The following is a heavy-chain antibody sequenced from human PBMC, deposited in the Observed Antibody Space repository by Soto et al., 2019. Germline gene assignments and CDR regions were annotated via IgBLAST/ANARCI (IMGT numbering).Heavy chain of an antibody. J-gene: IGHJ4*02. CDR1: GCTFSIDT. D-gene: IGHD2-15*01. V-gene: IGHV1-69*02. CDR2: IIPILGIA. Sequence: SVNGACKAAGCTFSIDTVSCGLHAPGQGLEWMRRIIPILGIANYAQKLQGRVTITADKSTSKAYMELSRLRSEDTAVYYCACSGGSCYSQGFFDYWGEGTLVTVSS. CDR3: ACSGGSCYSQGFFDY.